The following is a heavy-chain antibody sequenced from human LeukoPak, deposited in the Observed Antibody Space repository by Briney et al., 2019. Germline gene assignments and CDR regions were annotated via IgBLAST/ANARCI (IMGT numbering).Heavy chain of an antibody. CDR2: INWNGGST. J-gene: IGHJ4*02. CDR1: GFTFDDYG. V-gene: IGHV3-20*04. CDR3: ASHYDFWSDVDY. D-gene: IGHD3-3*01. Sequence: GGSLRLSCAASGFTFDDYGMSWVRQAPGKGLEWVSGINWNGGSTGYADSVKGRFTISRDNAKNSLYLQMNSLRAEDTALYYCASHYDFWSDVDYWGQGTLVTVFS.